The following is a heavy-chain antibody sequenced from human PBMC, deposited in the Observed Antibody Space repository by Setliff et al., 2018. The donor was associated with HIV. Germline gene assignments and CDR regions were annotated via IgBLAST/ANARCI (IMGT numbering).Heavy chain of an antibody. Sequence: PSETLSLTCTVSGGSISSSSYYWGWIRQPPGKGLEWIGSIYYSGSTYYNPSLKSRVTISVDTSKNQFSLKLSSVTAADTAVYYCARHGGYYGFWSGYRGTNWFDPWGQGTLVTVSS. D-gene: IGHD3-3*01. CDR2: IYYSGST. J-gene: IGHJ5*02. CDR1: GGSISSSSYY. V-gene: IGHV4-39*01. CDR3: ARHGGYYGFWSGYRGTNWFDP.